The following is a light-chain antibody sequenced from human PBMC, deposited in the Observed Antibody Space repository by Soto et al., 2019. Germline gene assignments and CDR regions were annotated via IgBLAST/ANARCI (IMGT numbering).Light chain of an antibody. J-gene: IGKJ5*01. Sequence: EIVMTQSPDTMSVSPGERATLSCRASQSVRSNLAWYQQKPGQAPRLLIYDVSTRATGIPARFSGSGSGTEFTLTISSLQSEDFAVYYCQQYNNWPAITFGQGTRLEIK. CDR3: QQYNNWPAIT. CDR2: DVS. V-gene: IGKV3D-15*01. CDR1: QSVRSN.